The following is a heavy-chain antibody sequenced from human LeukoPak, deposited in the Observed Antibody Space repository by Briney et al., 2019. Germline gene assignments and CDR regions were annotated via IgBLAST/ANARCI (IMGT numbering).Heavy chain of an antibody. J-gene: IGHJ6*02. Sequence: GGSLRLSCAASGFTFSSYAMHWVRQAPGKGLEWVAVISYDGSNKYYADSVKGRFTISRDNSKNTLYLQMNSLRAEDTAVYYCARSDSSGYYFTYYYYYGMDVWGQGTTVTVSS. V-gene: IGHV3-30-3*01. CDR1: GFTFSSYA. CDR3: ARSDSSGYYFTYYYYYGMDV. CDR2: ISYDGSNK. D-gene: IGHD3-22*01.